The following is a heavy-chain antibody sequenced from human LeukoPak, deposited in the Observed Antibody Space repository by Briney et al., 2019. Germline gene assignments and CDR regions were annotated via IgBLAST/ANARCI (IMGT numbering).Heavy chain of an antibody. CDR3: ARLQPTYCGGDCYPDY. CDR1: GGSISSGNYY. D-gene: IGHD2-21*02. Sequence: PSETLSLTCTVSGGSISSGNYYWGWIRQPPGKGLQWIGSIYYSGRTYYNPSPKSRVTIFVDTSKNQFSLKLNSVTAADTAVYYCARLQPTYCGGDCYPDYWGQGTLVTVSS. J-gene: IGHJ4*02. V-gene: IGHV4-39*01. CDR2: IYYSGRT.